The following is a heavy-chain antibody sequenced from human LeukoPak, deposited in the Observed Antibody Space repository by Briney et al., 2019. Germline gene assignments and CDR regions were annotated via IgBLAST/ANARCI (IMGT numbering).Heavy chain of an antibody. D-gene: IGHD3-22*01. V-gene: IGHV3-23*01. Sequence: GGSLRLSCAASGFTFSSYAMSWVRQAPGKGLEWVSAISGSGGSTYYADSVKGRFTISRDNSKNTLYLQMNSLRAEDTAVYHCARVKGMIVVVITSFDSWGQGTLVTVSS. CDR1: GFTFSSYA. J-gene: IGHJ4*02. CDR2: ISGSGGST. CDR3: ARVKGMIVVVITSFDS.